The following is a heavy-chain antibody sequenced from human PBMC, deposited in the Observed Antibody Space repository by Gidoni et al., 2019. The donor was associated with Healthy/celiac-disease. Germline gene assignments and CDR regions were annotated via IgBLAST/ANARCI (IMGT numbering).Heavy chain of an antibody. V-gene: IGHV3-30*18. J-gene: IGHJ4*02. CDR2: ISYDGSNK. Sequence: QVQLVESGGGVVQPGRSLRLSCAASGFTIRSYGMHWGRQAPGKGLEWVAVISYDGSNKYYADSVKGRFTISRDNSKNTLYLQMNSLRAEDTAVYYCAKVRGGSYWGFDYWGQGTLVTVSS. CDR1: GFTIRSYG. D-gene: IGHD1-26*01. CDR3: AKVRGGSYWGFDY.